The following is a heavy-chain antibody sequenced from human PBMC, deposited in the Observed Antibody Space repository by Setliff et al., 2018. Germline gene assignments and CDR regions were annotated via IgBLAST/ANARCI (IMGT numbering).Heavy chain of an antibody. Sequence: SETLSLTCTVYGASFSDYYWGWIRQPPGKGLEWIAEINHSGSTNYNPSLKSRVTISVDTSKNQFSLKLSSVTAADTAVYYCARVLCIGGACYSFYFEYWGQGELVTVSS. CDR2: INHSGST. D-gene: IGHD2-8*02. V-gene: IGHV4-34*01. CDR3: ARVLCIGGACYSFYFEY. J-gene: IGHJ4*02. CDR1: GASFSDYY.